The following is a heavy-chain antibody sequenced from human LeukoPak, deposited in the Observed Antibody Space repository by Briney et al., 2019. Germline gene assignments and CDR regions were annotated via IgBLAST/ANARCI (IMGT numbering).Heavy chain of an antibody. V-gene: IGHV3-23*01. Sequence: GGSLRLSCAASGFTFSSYAMSWVRQAPGKGLEWVSAISGSGGSTHYADSVKGRFTISRDNSKNTLYLQMNSLRAEDTAVYYCARSSSEYYYDSSGISHAFDIWGQGTMVTVSS. J-gene: IGHJ3*02. CDR1: GFTFSSYA. CDR2: ISGSGGST. CDR3: ARSSSEYYYDSSGISHAFDI. D-gene: IGHD3-22*01.